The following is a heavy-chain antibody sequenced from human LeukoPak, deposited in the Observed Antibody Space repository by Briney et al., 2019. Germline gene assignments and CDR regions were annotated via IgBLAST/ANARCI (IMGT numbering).Heavy chain of an antibody. D-gene: IGHD5-12*01. CDR2: IKQDGSEK. CDR1: GFTFSSYW. CDR3: ARDATSGYVVYYYMDV. J-gene: IGHJ6*03. Sequence: GGSLRLSCAASGFTFSSYWMSWVRQAPGKGLEWVANIKQDGSEKYYVDSVKGRFTISRDNAKNSLYLQMNSLRAEDTAVYYCARDATSGYVVYYYMDVWGKGTTVTISS. V-gene: IGHV3-7*03.